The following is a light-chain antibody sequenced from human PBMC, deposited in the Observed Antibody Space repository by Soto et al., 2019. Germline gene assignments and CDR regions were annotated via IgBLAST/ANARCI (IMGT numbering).Light chain of an antibody. CDR1: QDINNY. J-gene: IGKJ2*01. CDR2: AAS. Sequence: DIPVTQSPSSLSASVGDRVTITCRASQDINNYLAWYQQKPGKVPKLLIYAASTLQSGVPSRFSGSGSGTDFTLTISSLQPEDVATYYCQKYNSAPYTFGQGTKLEIK. V-gene: IGKV1-27*01. CDR3: QKYNSAPYT.